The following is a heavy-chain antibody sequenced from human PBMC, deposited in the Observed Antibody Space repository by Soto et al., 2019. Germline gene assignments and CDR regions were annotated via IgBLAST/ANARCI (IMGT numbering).Heavy chain of an antibody. V-gene: IGHV4-31*03. CDR2: IYYSGST. CDR3: AREGAAPYYYYGMDV. Sequence: QVQLQESGPGLVKPSQTLSLTCTVSGGSISSGGYFWSWIRQHPGKGLEWIGFIYYSGSTYYNPSLQRRVTISVDPSKNQCSLKLSSVTAADTAVYYCAREGAAPYYYYGMDVWGQGTTVTVSS. CDR1: GGSISSGGYF. J-gene: IGHJ6*02. D-gene: IGHD6-6*01.